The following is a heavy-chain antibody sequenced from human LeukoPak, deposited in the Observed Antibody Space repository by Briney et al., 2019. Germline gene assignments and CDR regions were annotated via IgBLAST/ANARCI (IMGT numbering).Heavy chain of an antibody. CDR1: GFSLSGYW. V-gene: IGHV3-7*01. CDR3: ARGGYSFDY. Sequence: GGSLRPSCATSGFSLSGYWMSWVRQAPGKGPEWVARLHADGNEKYYVDSVKGRFTISRDNAKNSLYLQMNSLRVEDTAVYYCARGGYSFDYLGQGTLVTVSS. J-gene: IGHJ4*02. D-gene: IGHD5-12*01. CDR2: LHADGNEK.